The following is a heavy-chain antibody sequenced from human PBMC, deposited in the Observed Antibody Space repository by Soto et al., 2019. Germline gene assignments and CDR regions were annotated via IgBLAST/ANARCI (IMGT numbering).Heavy chain of an antibody. Sequence: PSLTCAVSGGSISSSNWWSWVRQPPGKGLEWIGEIYHSGSTNYNPSLKSRVTISVDKSKNQFSLKLSSVTAADTAVYYCARTGEWMEPYYYYGLDVWGQGTTVTVSS. V-gene: IGHV4-4*02. D-gene: IGHD2-8*02. CDR3: ARTGEWMEPYYYYGLDV. J-gene: IGHJ6*02. CDR2: IYHSGST. CDR1: GGSISSSNW.